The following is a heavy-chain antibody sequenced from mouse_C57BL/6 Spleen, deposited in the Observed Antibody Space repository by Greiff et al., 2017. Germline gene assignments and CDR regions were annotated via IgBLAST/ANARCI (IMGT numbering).Heavy chain of an antibody. CDR3: TRSAYYSNYNYAMDY. V-gene: IGHV1-50*01. CDR1: GYTFTSYW. J-gene: IGHJ4*01. D-gene: IGHD2-5*01. CDR2: IDPSDSYT. Sequence: QVQLQQPGAELVKPGASVKLSCKASGYTFTSYWMQWVKQRPGQGLEWIGEIDPSDSYTNYNQKFKGKATLTVDTSSSTAYMQLSSLTSEDSAVYYCTRSAYYSNYNYAMDYGGQGTSVTVSS.